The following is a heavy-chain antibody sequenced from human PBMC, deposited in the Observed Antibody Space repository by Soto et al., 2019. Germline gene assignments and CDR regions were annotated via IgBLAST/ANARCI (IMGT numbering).Heavy chain of an antibody. CDR1: GGTFSSYA. Sequence: QVQLVQSGAEVKKPGSSVKVSCKASGGTFSSYAISWVRQAPGQGLEWMGGIIPIFGTANYAQKFQGRVTITAHESTSTAYMELSSLRSEDTAVYYCAKGARIVAAGPSPFDPWGQGTLVTVSS. CDR3: AKGARIVAAGPSPFDP. CDR2: IIPIFGTA. J-gene: IGHJ5*02. D-gene: IGHD6-13*01. V-gene: IGHV1-69*01.